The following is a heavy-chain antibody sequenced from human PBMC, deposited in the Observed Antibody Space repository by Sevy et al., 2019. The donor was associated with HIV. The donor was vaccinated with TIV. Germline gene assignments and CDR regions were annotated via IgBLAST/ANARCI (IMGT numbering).Heavy chain of an antibody. Sequence: GGSLRLSCAASGFTFSSYAMNWVRQAPGMGLEWVAVISYDGSNKYYADSVKGRFTISRDNSKNTLYLQMNSLSAEDTAVYYCARVRASDCSGGSCSSPPGYWGQGTLVTVSS. CDR1: GFTFSSYA. V-gene: IGHV3-30-3*01. CDR2: ISYDGSNK. J-gene: IGHJ4*02. CDR3: ARVRASDCSGGSCSSPPGY. D-gene: IGHD2-15*01.